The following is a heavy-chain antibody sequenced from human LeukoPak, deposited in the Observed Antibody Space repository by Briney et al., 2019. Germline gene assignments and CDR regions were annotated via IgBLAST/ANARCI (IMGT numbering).Heavy chain of an antibody. D-gene: IGHD6-19*01. CDR1: GYTFTAYD. V-gene: IGHV1-8*03. CDR2: TNPNSGHT. Sequence: ASVKVSCKASGYTFTAYDINWVRQATGQGLEWMGWTNPNSGHTGYAQKFQGRLTITRDTSISTAYMELSSLRSEDTAVYYCARVAGSIDYWGQGTLVTVSS. J-gene: IGHJ4*02. CDR3: ARVAGSIDY.